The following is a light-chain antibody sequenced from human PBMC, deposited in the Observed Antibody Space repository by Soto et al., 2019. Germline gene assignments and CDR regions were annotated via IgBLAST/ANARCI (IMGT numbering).Light chain of an antibody. CDR1: QSVSSY. J-gene: IGKJ1*01. CDR3: QQRSNWPK. Sequence: EIVLTQSPATLSLSPGERATLSCRASQSVSSYLAWYQQKPGQAPRLLIYDASNRATGIPARFSGSGSGTDFTLTISCLEPEDFAVYYCQQRSNWPKFGQGTKVAIK. CDR2: DAS. V-gene: IGKV3-11*01.